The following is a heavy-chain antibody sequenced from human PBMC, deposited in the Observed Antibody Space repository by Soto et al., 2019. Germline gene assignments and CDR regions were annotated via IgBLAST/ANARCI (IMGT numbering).Heavy chain of an antibody. Sequence: ASVKVSCKASGYTFTSYGISWVRQAPGQGLEWIGWISAYNGNTNYAQKLQGRVTMTTDTSTSTAYMELRSLRSDDTAVYYCARDGQYCSGGSCYPYYFDYWGQGTLVTVSS. V-gene: IGHV1-18*04. D-gene: IGHD2-15*01. CDR1: GYTFTSYG. CDR2: ISAYNGNT. CDR3: ARDGQYCSGGSCYPYYFDY. J-gene: IGHJ4*02.